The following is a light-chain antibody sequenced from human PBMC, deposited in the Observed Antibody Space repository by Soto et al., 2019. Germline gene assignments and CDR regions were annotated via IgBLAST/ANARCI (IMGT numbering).Light chain of an antibody. CDR3: QTWATGIRV. CDR2: LNSDGSH. Sequence: QAVLTQSPSASASLGASVTLTCTLSSGHSNYAIAWHQQQPEKGPRYLMNLNSDGSHTKGDGIPDRFSGSSSGAERYLTISSLQSEDEADYYCQTWATGIRVFGGGTQLTVL. CDR1: SGHSNYA. V-gene: IGLV4-69*01. J-gene: IGLJ3*02.